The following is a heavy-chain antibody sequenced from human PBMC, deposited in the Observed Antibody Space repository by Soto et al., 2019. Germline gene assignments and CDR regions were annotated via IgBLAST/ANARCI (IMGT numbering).Heavy chain of an antibody. J-gene: IGHJ3*02. D-gene: IGHD3-3*01. CDR1: GFTFSSYA. Sequence: SGGSLRLSCAASGFTFSSYAMSWVRQAPGKGLEWVSAISGSGGSTYYADSVKGRFTISRDNSKNTLYLQMNSLRAEDTAVYYCVSYYDFWSGYPNDAFDIWGQGTMVTVSS. CDR3: VSYYDFWSGYPNDAFDI. V-gene: IGHV3-23*01. CDR2: ISGSGGST.